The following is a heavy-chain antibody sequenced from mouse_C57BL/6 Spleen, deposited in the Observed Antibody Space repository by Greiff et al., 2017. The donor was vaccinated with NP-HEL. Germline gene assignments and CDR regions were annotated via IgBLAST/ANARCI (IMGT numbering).Heavy chain of an antibody. V-gene: IGHV5-6*01. CDR1: GFTFSSYG. CDR2: ISSGGSYT. CDR3: ARREDWAAWFAY. J-gene: IGHJ3*01. D-gene: IGHD4-1*01. Sequence: EVQVVESGGDLVKPGGSLKLSCAASGFTFSSYGMSWVRQTPDKRLEWVATISSGGSYTYYPDSVKGRFTISRDNAKNTLYLQMSSLKSEDTAMYYYARREDWAAWFAYWGQGTLVTVSA.